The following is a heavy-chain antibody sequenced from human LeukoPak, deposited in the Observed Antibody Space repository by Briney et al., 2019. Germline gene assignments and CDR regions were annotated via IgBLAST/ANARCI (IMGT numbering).Heavy chain of an antibody. Sequence: PSQTLSLTCTVSGGSISSGDYYWSWIRQPPGKGLEWIGSIYYSGSTYYNPSLKSRVTISVDTSKNQFSLKLSSVTAADTAVYYCARLYYDFWSGYPGYFDYWGQGTLVTVSS. CDR1: GGSISSGDYY. J-gene: IGHJ4*02. V-gene: IGHV4-39*07. CDR3: ARLYYDFWSGYPGYFDY. CDR2: IYYSGST. D-gene: IGHD3-3*01.